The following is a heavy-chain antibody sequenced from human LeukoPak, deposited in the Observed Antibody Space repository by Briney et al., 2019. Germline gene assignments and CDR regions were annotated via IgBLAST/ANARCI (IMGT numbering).Heavy chain of an antibody. D-gene: IGHD3-9*01. CDR2: ISGSGGST. J-gene: IGHJ4*02. CDR3: AKDLLDWETGLRYFDWFPFDY. V-gene: IGHV3-23*01. CDR1: GFTFSSYG. Sequence: PGGSLRLSCAASGFTFSSYGMSWVRQAPGKGLEWVSAISGSGGSTYYADSVKGRFTISRDNSKNTLYLQMNSLRAEDTAVYYCAKDLLDWETGLRYFDWFPFDYWGQGTLVTVSS.